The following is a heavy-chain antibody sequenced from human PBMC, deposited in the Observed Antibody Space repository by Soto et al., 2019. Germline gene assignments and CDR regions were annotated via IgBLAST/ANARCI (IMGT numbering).Heavy chain of an antibody. CDR2: INPNSGDT. D-gene: IGHD1-26*01. CDR1: GYTFTGYY. V-gene: IGHV1-2*02. Sequence: VQLVQSGTEVKRPGDSVKVSCKASGYTFTGYYVHWVRQAPGQGLEWMGWINPNSGDTYLAQRFQGRVTMNRDTSIGTGYMGLRGLRSDDTAEYYCAKGGAIVAAGTRVYLYNAMDVWGQGTTVTVSS. CDR3: AKGGAIVAAGTRVYLYNAMDV. J-gene: IGHJ6*02.